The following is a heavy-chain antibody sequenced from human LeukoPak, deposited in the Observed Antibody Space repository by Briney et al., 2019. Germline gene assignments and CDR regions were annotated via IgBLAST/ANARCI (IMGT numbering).Heavy chain of an antibody. J-gene: IGHJ6*02. V-gene: IGHV7-4-1*02. CDR1: GYTFTSYA. CDR2: INTNTGNP. Sequence: ASVKVSCKASGYTFTSYAMNWVRQAPGQGLEWMGWINTNTGNPTYAQGFTGRFVFSLDTSVCTAYLQISSLKAEDTAVYYCAREGTPYDFWSGSYYYYYYGMDVWGQGTTVTVSS. CDR3: AREGTPYDFWSGSYYYYYYGMDV. D-gene: IGHD3-3*01.